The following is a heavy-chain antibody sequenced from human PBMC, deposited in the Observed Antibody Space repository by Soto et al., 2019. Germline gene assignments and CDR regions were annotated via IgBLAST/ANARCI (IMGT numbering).Heavy chain of an antibody. CDR2: IWYDGSNK. Sequence: PGGSLRLSCAASGFNFITYSLNWVRQAPGKVLEWVAVIWYDGSNKYYADSVKGRFTISRDNSKNTLYLQMNSLRAEDTAVYYCARGTYFDWLLYYYYYYGMDVWGQGTTVNVSS. CDR1: GFNFITYS. CDR3: ARGTYFDWLLYYYYYYGMDV. D-gene: IGHD3-9*01. V-gene: IGHV3-33*08. J-gene: IGHJ6*02.